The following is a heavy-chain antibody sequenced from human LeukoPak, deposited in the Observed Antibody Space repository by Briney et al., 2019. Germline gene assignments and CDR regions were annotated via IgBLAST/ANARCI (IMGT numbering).Heavy chain of an antibody. CDR2: MNPNSGGA. V-gene: IGHV1-2*06. CDR3: ARVAYGNSATHFDY. D-gene: IGHD4-23*01. Sequence: APVKVSCKASAYTFTDYYIHWVRQAPGQGLEWMGRMNPNSGGADYAPKFQGRVSMTRETPIKTAYVELTRLQSDDTAMYYCARVAYGNSATHFDYWGQGTLVTVSS. CDR1: AYTFTDYY. J-gene: IGHJ4*02.